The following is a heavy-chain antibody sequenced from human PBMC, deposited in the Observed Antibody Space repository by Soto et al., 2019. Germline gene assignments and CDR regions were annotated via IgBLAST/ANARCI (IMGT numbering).Heavy chain of an antibody. Sequence: PGGSLRLSCAASGFTFSSYEMNWVRQAPGKGLEWVSYISSSGSTIYYADSVKGRFTISRDNAKNSLYLQMNSLRAEDTAVYYCARAKYSYGDYPIYYYYGMDVWGQGTTVTVSS. CDR2: ISSSGSTI. V-gene: IGHV3-48*03. CDR3: ARAKYSYGDYPIYYYYGMDV. J-gene: IGHJ6*02. CDR1: GFTFSSYE. D-gene: IGHD4-17*01.